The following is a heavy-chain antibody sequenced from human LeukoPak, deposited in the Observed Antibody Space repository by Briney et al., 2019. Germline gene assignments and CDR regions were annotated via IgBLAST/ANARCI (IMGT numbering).Heavy chain of an antibody. Sequence: GGSLRLSCAASGFTFSSYAMSWVRQAPGKGLEWVSDISGSGGSTYYADSVKGRFTISRDNSKNTLYLQMNSLRAEDTAVYYCARGGSRITIFGVVIHYYYMDVWGKGTTVTVSS. J-gene: IGHJ6*03. V-gene: IGHV3-23*01. CDR1: GFTFSSYA. CDR2: ISGSGGST. CDR3: ARGGSRITIFGVVIHYYYMDV. D-gene: IGHD3-3*01.